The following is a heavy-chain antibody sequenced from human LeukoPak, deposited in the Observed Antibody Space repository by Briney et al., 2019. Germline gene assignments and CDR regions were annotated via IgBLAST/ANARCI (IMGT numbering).Heavy chain of an antibody. CDR3: ATYSSLNRREFQF. CDR2: IKTDGSEK. D-gene: IGHD4-11*01. CDR1: GFTFSNYW. J-gene: IGHJ1*01. V-gene: IGHV3-7*01. Sequence: GGSLRLSCEGSGFTFSNYWMGWVRRAPGKGLQWVANIKTDGSEKYYVDSVKGRFTISRDNAKNSLYLQMNSLRAEDTAVYYCATYSSLNRREFQFWGXGTLLTVSS.